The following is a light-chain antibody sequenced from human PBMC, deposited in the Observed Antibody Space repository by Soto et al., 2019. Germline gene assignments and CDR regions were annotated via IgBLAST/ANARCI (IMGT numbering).Light chain of an antibody. CDR2: DVS. CDR1: SSDVGRYNY. J-gene: IGLJ3*02. Sequence: QSALTQPASVSGSPGQSITISCTGTSSDVGRYNYVSWYQQYPGKAPKLMIYDVSNRPSGVSNRFSGSKSGNTASLTISGLQAEDEVHYYFSSYTTSSTWVFGGGTKLTVL. V-gene: IGLV2-14*01. CDR3: SSYTTSSTWV.